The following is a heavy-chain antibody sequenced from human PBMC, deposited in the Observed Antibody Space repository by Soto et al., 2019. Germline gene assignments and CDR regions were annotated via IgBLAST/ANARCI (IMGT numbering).Heavy chain of an antibody. CDR2: IYYSGST. Sequence: PSETLSLTCTVSGGSISSGGYYWSWIRQHPGKGLEWIGYIYYSGSTYYNPSLKSRVTISVDTSKNQFSLKLSSVTAADTAVYYCARSRLVHDWFDPWGQGTLVTVSS. V-gene: IGHV4-31*03. CDR1: GGSISSGGYY. D-gene: IGHD2-8*01. J-gene: IGHJ5*02. CDR3: ARSRLVHDWFDP.